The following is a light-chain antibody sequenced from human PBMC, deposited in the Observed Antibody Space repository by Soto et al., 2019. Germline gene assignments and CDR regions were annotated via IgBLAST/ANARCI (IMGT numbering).Light chain of an antibody. V-gene: IGKV1-5*01. CDR2: DAP. Sequence: IQMTQSPSTLSASVGDRVTLTCRASQSINAWLAWYQQKPGKAPKLLIYDAPSLQSGVPSRFSGSGSGTEFTLTISGLQPDDFATYYCQHYNIYSPWTFGQGTKVDIK. CDR1: QSINAW. CDR3: QHYNIYSPWT. J-gene: IGKJ1*01.